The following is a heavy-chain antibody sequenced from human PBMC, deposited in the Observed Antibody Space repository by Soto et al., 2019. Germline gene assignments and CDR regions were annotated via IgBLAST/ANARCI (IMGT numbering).Heavy chain of an antibody. Sequence: SETLSLTCTVSGDSIIRSTYYWVWIRQPPGKGLEWIGCIYHTGSTYYNPSLKSRVTIFVDTSQNQFSLKLSSVTAADTAVYYCARPYFSSSSMFDYWGQGILVTVSS. CDR2: IYHTGST. CDR1: GDSIIRSTYY. D-gene: IGHD6-6*01. V-gene: IGHV4-39*01. CDR3: ARPYFSSSSMFDY. J-gene: IGHJ4*02.